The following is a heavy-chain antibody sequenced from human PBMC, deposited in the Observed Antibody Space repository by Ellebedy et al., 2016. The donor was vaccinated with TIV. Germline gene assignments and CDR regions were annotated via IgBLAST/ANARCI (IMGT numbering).Heavy chain of an antibody. CDR1: GDSINTNSW. V-gene: IGHV4-4*02. CDR2: IYHSGTT. D-gene: IGHD6-13*01. Sequence: MPGGSLRLSCAVSGDSINTNSWWSWVRQPPGKGLDWIGEIYHSGTTNYNPSLRSRVTISFDKSKNQFSLRLSSVTAADTAVYYCARVAAGTWGGIDFWGPGTLVTVSS. J-gene: IGHJ4*02. CDR3: ARVAAGTWGGIDF.